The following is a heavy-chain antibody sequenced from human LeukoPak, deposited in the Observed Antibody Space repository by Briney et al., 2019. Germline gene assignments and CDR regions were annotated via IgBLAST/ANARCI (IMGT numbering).Heavy chain of an antibody. V-gene: IGHV3-23*01. CDR3: AKDLYSNYGPADY. J-gene: IGHJ4*02. CDR1: GFTFSSYA. Sequence: GGSLRLSCAASGFTFSSYAMSWVRQAPGKGLEWVSTINGGGVNTHYAGSVGGRFTISRDNSKNTLFLQMNSLRDEDTAVYYCAKDLYSNYGPADYWGQGNLVTVFS. CDR2: INGGGVNT. D-gene: IGHD4-11*01.